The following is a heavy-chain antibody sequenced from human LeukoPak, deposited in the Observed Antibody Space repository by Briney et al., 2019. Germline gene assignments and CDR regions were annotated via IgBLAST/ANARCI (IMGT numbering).Heavy chain of an antibody. J-gene: IGHJ4*02. CDR2: INPSGGST. D-gene: IGHD3-10*01. Sequence: GASVKVSCKASGYTFTSYYMHWVRQAPGQGLEWMGIINPSGGSTSYAQKFQGRVTMTRDMSTSTVYMELSSLRSEDTALYYCAKGPTIPPYYSSGSYYETKAQFDGWGQGTLVTVSS. V-gene: IGHV1-46*01. CDR3: AKGPTIPPYYSSGSYYETKAQFDG. CDR1: GYTFTSYY.